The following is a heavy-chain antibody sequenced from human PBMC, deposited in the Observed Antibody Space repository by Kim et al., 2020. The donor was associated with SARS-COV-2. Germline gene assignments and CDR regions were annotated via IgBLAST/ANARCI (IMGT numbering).Heavy chain of an antibody. V-gene: IGHV3-33*01. D-gene: IGHD1-26*01. J-gene: IGHJ4*02. Sequence: SYKYYTDSVKGRFTISRDNSKNTLYLQMNSLRAEDTAVYYCARAVGPYDYWGQGTLVTVSS. CDR3: ARAVGPYDY. CDR2: SYK.